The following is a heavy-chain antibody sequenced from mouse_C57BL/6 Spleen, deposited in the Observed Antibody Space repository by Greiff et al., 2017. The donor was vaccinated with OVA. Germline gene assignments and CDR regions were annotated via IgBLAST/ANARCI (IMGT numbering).Heavy chain of an antibody. Sequence: EVKVVESGGDLVKPGGSLKLSCAASGFTFSSYGMSWVRQTPDKRLEWVATISSGGSYTYYPDSVKGRFTISRDNAKNTLYLQMSSLKSEDTAMYYCARDGYYGSSYNYAMDYWGQGTSVTVSS. CDR2: ISSGGSYT. V-gene: IGHV5-6*01. D-gene: IGHD1-1*01. J-gene: IGHJ4*01. CDR3: ARDGYYGSSYNYAMDY. CDR1: GFTFSSYG.